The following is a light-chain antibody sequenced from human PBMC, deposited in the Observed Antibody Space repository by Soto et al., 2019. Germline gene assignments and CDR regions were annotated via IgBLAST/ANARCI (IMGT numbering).Light chain of an antibody. CDR2: EVS. CDR1: SSEVGGYKY. CDR3: SSYAGSNNFVV. J-gene: IGLJ2*01. V-gene: IGLV2-8*01. Sequence: QSALTQPPSASGSPGQSVTISCTGTSSEVGGYKYVSWYQQHPGKAPKLMIYEVSKRPSGVPDRFSGSKSGNTASLTVSGLQAEDEADYYCSSYAGSNNFVVFGGGTKVTV.